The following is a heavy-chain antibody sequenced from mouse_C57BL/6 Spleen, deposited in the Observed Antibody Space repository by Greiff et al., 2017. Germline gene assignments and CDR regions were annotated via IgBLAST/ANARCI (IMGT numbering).Heavy chain of an antibody. CDR3: ARLGGNAMDY. CDR2: FDPSDSYT. Sequence: QFQLQQPGAELVKPGASVKLSCKASGYTFTSYWMQWVNQRPGQGLEWIGEFDPSDSYTNYNQKFKGKATLTVDTSSSTAYMQLSSLTSEDSAVYYCARLGGNAMDYWGQGTSVTVSS. V-gene: IGHV1-50*01. J-gene: IGHJ4*01. CDR1: GYTFTSYW.